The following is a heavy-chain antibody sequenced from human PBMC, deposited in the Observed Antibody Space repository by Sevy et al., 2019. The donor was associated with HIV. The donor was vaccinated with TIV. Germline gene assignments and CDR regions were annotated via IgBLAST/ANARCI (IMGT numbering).Heavy chain of an antibody. CDR3: ARASRNRNWSGYFQDYYYFGMDV. CDR2: MNSNTGNT. V-gene: IGHV1-8*01. Sequence: ASVKVSCKTSGDTFISYDVNWVRQATGQGLEWMGWMNSNTGNTGYAQKFQGGVTMTRDTSIRTAYMELSSLKSEETAVYYCARASRNRNWSGYFQDYYYFGMDVWGQGTTVTVSS. CDR1: GDTFISYD. J-gene: IGHJ6*02. D-gene: IGHD3-3*01.